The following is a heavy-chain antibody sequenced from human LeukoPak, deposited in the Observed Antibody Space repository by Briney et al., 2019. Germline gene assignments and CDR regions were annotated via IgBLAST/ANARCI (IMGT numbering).Heavy chain of an antibody. D-gene: IGHD2-2*01. CDR1: GFTFSSYG. J-gene: IGHJ1*01. CDR3: ARENPSPIYCSSTSCLAPYFQH. V-gene: IGHV3-33*01. CDR2: IWYDGSNK. Sequence: GGSLRLSCAASGFTFSSYGMHWVRQAPGKGLGWVAVIWYDGSNKYYADSVKGRFTISRDNSKNTLYLQMNSLRAEDTAVYYCARENPSPIYCSSTSCLAPYFQHWGQGTLVTVSS.